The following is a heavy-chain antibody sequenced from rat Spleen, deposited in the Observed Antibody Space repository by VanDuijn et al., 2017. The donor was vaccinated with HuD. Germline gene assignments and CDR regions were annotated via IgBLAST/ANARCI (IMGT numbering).Heavy chain of an antibody. Sequence: EVQLVESGGGLVQPGRSLKLSCVASGFTFNNYWMTWIRQAPGKGLEWVASISNTGGTTNYPDSVKGRISISRDNAKSTLYVQMNSLRSEDTANYYCTRHGYGGYSGPFAYWGQGTLVTVSS. D-gene: IGHD1-11*01. J-gene: IGHJ3*01. V-gene: IGHV5-31*01. CDR1: GFTFNNYW. CDR2: ISNTGGTT. CDR3: TRHGYGGYSGPFAY.